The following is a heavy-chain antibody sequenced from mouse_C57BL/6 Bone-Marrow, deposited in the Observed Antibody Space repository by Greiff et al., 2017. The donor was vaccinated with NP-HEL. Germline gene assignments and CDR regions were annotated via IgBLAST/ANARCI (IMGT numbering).Heavy chain of an antibody. CDR3: ARCYDYDGYAMDC. CDR2: IYPGSGNT. D-gene: IGHD2-4*01. J-gene: IGHJ4*01. V-gene: IGHV1-76*01. Sequence: QVQLQQSGAELVRPGASVKLSCKASGYTFTDYYINWVKQRPGQGLEWIARIYPGSGNTYYNEKFKGKATLTAEKSSSTAYMQLSSLTSEDSAVYFCARCYDYDGYAMDCWGQGTSVTVSS. CDR1: GYTFTDYY.